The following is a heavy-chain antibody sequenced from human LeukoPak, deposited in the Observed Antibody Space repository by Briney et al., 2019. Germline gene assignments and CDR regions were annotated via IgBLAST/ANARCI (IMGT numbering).Heavy chain of an antibody. CDR2: IYYSGST. CDR1: GGSVSSGSYY. Sequence: PSETLSLTCTVSGGSVSSGSYYWSWIRQPPGKGLEWIGYIYYSGSTNYNPSLKSRVTISVDTSKNQFSLKLSSVTAADTAGYYCAREGDYYDSRPDAFDIWGQGTMVTVSS. D-gene: IGHD3-22*01. J-gene: IGHJ3*02. V-gene: IGHV4-61*01. CDR3: AREGDYYDSRPDAFDI.